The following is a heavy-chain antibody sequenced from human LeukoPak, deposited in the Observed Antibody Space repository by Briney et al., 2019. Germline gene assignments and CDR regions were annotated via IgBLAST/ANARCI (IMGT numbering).Heavy chain of an antibody. D-gene: IGHD6-13*01. CDR1: GGSISSSSYY. V-gene: IGHV4-39*07. Sequence: PSETLSLTCTVSGGSISSSSYYWGWIRQPPGKGLEWIGSIYYSGSTYYNPSLKSRVTISVDTSKNQFSLKLSSVTAADTAVYYCARVSEQLVLYYFDYWGQGTLVTVSS. CDR2: IYYSGST. CDR3: ARVSEQLVLYYFDY. J-gene: IGHJ4*02.